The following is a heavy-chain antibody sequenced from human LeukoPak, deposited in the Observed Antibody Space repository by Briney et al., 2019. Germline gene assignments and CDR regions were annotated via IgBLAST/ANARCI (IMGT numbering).Heavy chain of an antibody. D-gene: IGHD1-26*01. CDR1: GYTLTELS. Sequence: ASVKVSCKVSGYTLTELSMHWVRQAPGKGLEWMGGFDPEDGETIYAQKCQGRVTMTEDTSTDTAYMELSSLRSEDTAVYYCATGSIVGDRYYYYYMDVWGKGTTVTVSS. J-gene: IGHJ6*03. CDR3: ATGSIVGDRYYYYYMDV. V-gene: IGHV1-24*01. CDR2: FDPEDGET.